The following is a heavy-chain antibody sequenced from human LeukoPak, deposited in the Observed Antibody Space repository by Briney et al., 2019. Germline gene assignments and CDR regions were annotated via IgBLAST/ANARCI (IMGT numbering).Heavy chain of an antibody. J-gene: IGHJ6*03. CDR3: ARAPDTAMEYYYYYMDV. D-gene: IGHD5-18*01. CDR1: GYTFTGYY. V-gene: IGHV1-46*03. Sequence: ASVKVSCKASGYTFTGYYMHWVRQAPGQGLEWMGIINPSGGSTSYAQKFQGRVTMTRDTSTSTVYMELSSLRSEDTAVYYCARAPDTAMEYYYYYMDVWGKGTTVTVSS. CDR2: INPSGGST.